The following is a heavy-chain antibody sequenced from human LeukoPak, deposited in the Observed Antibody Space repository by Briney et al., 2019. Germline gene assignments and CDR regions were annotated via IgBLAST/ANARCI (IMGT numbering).Heavy chain of an antibody. CDR1: GFTFSSYG. Sequence: GGSLRLSCPASGFTFSSYGMSWVRQAPGKGLEWVSAISGSGGSTYYADSVKGRFTISRDNSKNTLYLQMNSLRAEDTAVYYCAKDRYSSSWAVYYFDYWGQGTLVTVSS. J-gene: IGHJ4*02. CDR3: AKDRYSSSWAVYYFDY. CDR2: ISGSGGST. D-gene: IGHD6-13*01. V-gene: IGHV3-23*01.